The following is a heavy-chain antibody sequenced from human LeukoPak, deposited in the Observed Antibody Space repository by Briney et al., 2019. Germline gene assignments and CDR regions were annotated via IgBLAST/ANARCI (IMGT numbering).Heavy chain of an antibody. Sequence: SETLSLTCTVSGGSISSSSYYWGWIRQPPGKGLEWIGSIYYSGRTYYNPSLKSRVTISVDTSKNQLSLKLSSVTAADTAVYYCARFPGSAEYRHYYYMDVWGKGTTVTVSS. J-gene: IGHJ6*03. CDR3: ARFPGSAEYRHYYYMDV. D-gene: IGHD2-15*01. CDR1: GGSISSSSYY. V-gene: IGHV4-39*07. CDR2: IYYSGRT.